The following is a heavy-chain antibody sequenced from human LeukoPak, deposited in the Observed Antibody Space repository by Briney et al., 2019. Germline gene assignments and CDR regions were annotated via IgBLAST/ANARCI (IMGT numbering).Heavy chain of an antibody. J-gene: IGHJ3*02. V-gene: IGHV4-59*01. CDR2: IYDSGST. D-gene: IGHD1-14*01. CDR3: ARDSGNLRDDAFDI. Sequence: PSETLSLTCTVSGGSISSYYWSWLRQPPGKGLEGIGYIYDSGSTNYNPSLKSRVTISVDTSKNQFSLKLSSVTAADTAVYYCARDSGNLRDDAFDIWGQGTMVTVPS. CDR1: GGSISSYY.